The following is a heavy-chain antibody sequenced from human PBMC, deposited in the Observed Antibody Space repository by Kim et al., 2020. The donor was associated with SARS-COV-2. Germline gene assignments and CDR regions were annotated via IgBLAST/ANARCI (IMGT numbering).Heavy chain of an antibody. CDR2: INPNGGRT. CDR3: ARGGVGVTYYYYYGMDV. V-gene: IGHV1-46*02. J-gene: IGHJ6*02. D-gene: IGHD1-26*01. Sequence: ASVKVSCKASGYTFNNYYIHCVRQAPGQGPEWMGIINPNGGRTTYAQKFEGRVTMTRDTSTSTVYMELSNLRSEDTAVYYCARGGVGVTYYYYYGMDVWGQGTTVTVSS. CDR1: GYTFNNYY.